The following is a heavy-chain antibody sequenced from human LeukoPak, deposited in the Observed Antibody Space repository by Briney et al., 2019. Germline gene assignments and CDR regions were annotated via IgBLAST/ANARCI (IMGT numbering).Heavy chain of an antibody. CDR3: AKVPSSGWYYFDY. CDR2: ISYDGSNE. CDR1: GFTFSSYG. V-gene: IGHV3-30*18. J-gene: IGHJ4*02. D-gene: IGHD6-19*01. Sequence: GGSLRLSCVVSGFTFSSYGFHWVRQAPGKGLEWVAGISYDGSNEFYADSVKGRFIISRDNPKNTVYLQMNSLRAEDTAVYYCAKVPSSGWYYFDYWGQGTLVTVSS.